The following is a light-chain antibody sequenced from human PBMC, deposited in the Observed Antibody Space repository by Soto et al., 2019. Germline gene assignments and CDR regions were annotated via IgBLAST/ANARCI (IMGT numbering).Light chain of an antibody. J-gene: IGLJ1*01. CDR1: SSDVGGYNY. CDR3: SSYTSSSTYV. V-gene: IGLV2-14*03. Sequence: QSALTQPASVSGSPGQSITISCTGTSSDVGGYNYVSWYQQLPGKAPKLMIYDVSNRPSGASNRFSGSKSGNTASLTISGLQAEDEADYYCSSYTSSSTYVFGTGTKVTVL. CDR2: DVS.